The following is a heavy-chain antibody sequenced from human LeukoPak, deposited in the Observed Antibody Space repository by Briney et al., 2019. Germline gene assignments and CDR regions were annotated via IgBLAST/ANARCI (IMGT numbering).Heavy chain of an antibody. CDR2: IRGGGGDR. CDR1: GFTFSSYD. J-gene: IGHJ4*02. V-gene: IGHV3-23*01. D-gene: IGHD5-18*01. Sequence: GGSLRLSCAASGFTFSSYDMSWVRHAPGKGLEWVSAIRGGGGDRFYADSVKGRFTISRENSKNTLYLQMNSLRAEDTATYYCAKARGIQTFDYWGQGTLVTVSS. CDR3: AKARGIQTFDY.